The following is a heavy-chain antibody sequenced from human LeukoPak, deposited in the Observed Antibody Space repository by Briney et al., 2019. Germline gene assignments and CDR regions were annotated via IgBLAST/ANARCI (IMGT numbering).Heavy chain of an antibody. D-gene: IGHD5-24*01. J-gene: IGHJ3*02. CDR2: ISGSGGST. V-gene: IGHV3-23*01. CDR1: GFTFSSYD. Sequence: GGSLRLSCAASGFTFSSYDMSWVRQAPGKGLEWVSAISGSGGSTYYADSVKGRFTISRDNAKNTLYLQMNSLRAEDTAVYYCAKLRDGYNSRAFEIWGQGTMVTVSS. CDR3: AKLRDGYNSRAFEI.